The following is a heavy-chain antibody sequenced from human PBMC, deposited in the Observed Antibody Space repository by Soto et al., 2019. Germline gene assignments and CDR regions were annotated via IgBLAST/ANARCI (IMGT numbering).Heavy chain of an antibody. V-gene: IGHV3-30*18. CDR1: GFTFSSYG. CDR3: AKDENGMDV. CDR2: ISYDGSNK. J-gene: IGHJ6*02. Sequence: QVQLVESGGGVVKPGRSLRLSCAASGFTFSSYGMHWVRQAPGKGLEWVAVISYDGSNKYYADSVKGRFTISRDNSKNTLYLQMNSLRAEDTAVYYCAKDENGMDVWGQGTTVTVSS.